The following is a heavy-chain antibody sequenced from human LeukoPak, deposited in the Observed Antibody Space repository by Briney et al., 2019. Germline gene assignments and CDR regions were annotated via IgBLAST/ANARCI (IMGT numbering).Heavy chain of an antibody. D-gene: IGHD6-13*01. CDR2: IGTAGDT. CDR3: ARGYSSSWHDY. CDR1: GFTFSSYD. V-gene: IGHV3-13*01. Sequence: GGSLRLSCAASGFTFSSYDMHWVRQATGKGLEWVSAIGTAGDTYYPGSVKGRFTISRENAKNSLYLQMNSLRAGDTAVYYCARGYSSSWHDYWGQGTLVTVSS. J-gene: IGHJ4*02.